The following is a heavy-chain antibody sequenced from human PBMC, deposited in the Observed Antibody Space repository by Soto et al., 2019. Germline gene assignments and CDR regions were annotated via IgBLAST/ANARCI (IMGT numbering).Heavy chain of an antibody. CDR3: ARVRFGQWGYAMDV. CDR1: GYTFTSYD. CDR2: MNPNSGNT. V-gene: IGHV1-8*01. J-gene: IGHJ6*02. D-gene: IGHD3-10*01. Sequence: ASVKVSCKASGYTFTSYDINWVRQAAGQGLEWIGWMNPNSGNTGYSQKFQGRFTVSRDNAKNSLYLQMNSLRAEDTAIYYCARVRFGQWGYAMDVWGQWTTVTVSS.